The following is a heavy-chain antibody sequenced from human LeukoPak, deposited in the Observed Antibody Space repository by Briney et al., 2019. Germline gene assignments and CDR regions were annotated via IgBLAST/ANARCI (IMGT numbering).Heavy chain of an antibody. CDR3: ARDAIRDGYKH. V-gene: IGHV4-59*11. J-gene: IGHJ4*02. CDR2: IYYSGST. Sequence: SETLSLTCTVSGGSISSHYWSWIRQPPGEGLEWIGYIYYSGSTNYNPSLKSRVTISVDTSKNQFSLKLSSVTAADTAVYYCARDAIRDGYKHWGQGTLVTVSS. D-gene: IGHD5-24*01. CDR1: GGSISSHY.